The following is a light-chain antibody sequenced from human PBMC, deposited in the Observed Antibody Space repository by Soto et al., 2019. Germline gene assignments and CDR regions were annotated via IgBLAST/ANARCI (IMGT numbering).Light chain of an antibody. CDR1: SSDVGDYNF. CDR2: DVS. V-gene: IGLV2-14*01. J-gene: IGLJ2*01. Sequence: QSALTQPASVSGSPGQSITISCTGTSSDVGDYNFVSWYQQHPGKAPKLMIFDVSYRPSGVSNRFSGSKSGNTASLTISGLQAEDEADYYCSSYTTSSSLEVVFGGGTKLTVL. CDR3: SSYTTSSSLEVV.